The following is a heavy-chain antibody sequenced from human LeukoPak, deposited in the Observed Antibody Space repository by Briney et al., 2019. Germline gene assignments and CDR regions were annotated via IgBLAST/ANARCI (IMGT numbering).Heavy chain of an antibody. V-gene: IGHV1-2*02. CDR3: AESSGRSYYFDY. J-gene: IGHJ4*02. CDR1: GYTFTGCY. Sequence: ASVKVSCKASGYTFTGCYMHWARQAPGQGLEWMGWVNPNSGGTNYAQKFQGRVTMTRDTSISTAYMELSRLRSDDTAVYYCAESSGRSYYFDYWGQGTLVTVSS. D-gene: IGHD3-22*01. CDR2: VNPNSGGT.